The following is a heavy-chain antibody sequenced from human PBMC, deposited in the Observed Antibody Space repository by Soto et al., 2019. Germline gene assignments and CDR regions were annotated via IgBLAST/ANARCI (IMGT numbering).Heavy chain of an antibody. D-gene: IGHD3-10*01. Sequence: EVQLLESGGGLVQPGGSLRLSCAASGFTFSSYAMSWVRQAPGKGLDWVSIIGVGGGDRYYPESVKGRFTSSRDNSRDTLYLEMNSPRDEDTAVYYSARVRFAALVWGQGTLVTASS. CDR1: GFTFSSYA. CDR3: ARVRFAALV. J-gene: IGHJ4*02. CDR2: IGVGGGDR. V-gene: IGHV3-23*01.